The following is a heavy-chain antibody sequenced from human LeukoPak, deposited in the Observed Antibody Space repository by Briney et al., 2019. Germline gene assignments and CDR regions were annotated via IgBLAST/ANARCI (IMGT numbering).Heavy chain of an antibody. CDR3: ARDRRQQLVRDWGFDP. V-gene: IGHV3-9*01. CDR1: GFTFDDYA. D-gene: IGHD6-13*01. J-gene: IGHJ5*02. CDR2: ISWNSGSI. Sequence: PGRSLRLSCAASGFTFDDYAMHWVRQAPGKGLEWVSGISWNSGSIGYADSVKGRFTISRDNAKNTLYLQMNSLRAEDTAVYYCARDRRQQLVRDWGFDPWGQGTLVTVSS.